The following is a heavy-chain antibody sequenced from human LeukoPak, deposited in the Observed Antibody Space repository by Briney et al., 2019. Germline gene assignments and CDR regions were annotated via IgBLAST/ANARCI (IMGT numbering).Heavy chain of an antibody. CDR2: ISAYNGNT. CDR3: ARDEGPARPTSGYSGYGLDY. V-gene: IGHV1-18*04. D-gene: IGHD5-12*01. CDR1: GYTFTSYG. Sequence: ASVKVSCKASGYTFTSYGISWVRQAPGQGLEWMGWISAYNGNTNYAQKLQGRVTMTTDTSTSTAYMELRSLRSDDTAVYYCARDEGPARPTSGYSGYGLDYWGQGTLVTVSS. J-gene: IGHJ4*02.